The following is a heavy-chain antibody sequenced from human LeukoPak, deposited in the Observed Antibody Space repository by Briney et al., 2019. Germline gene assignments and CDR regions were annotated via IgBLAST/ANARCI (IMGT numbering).Heavy chain of an antibody. CDR1: GRSFSGYY. D-gene: IGHD3-10*01. CDR2: INHSGST. J-gene: IGHJ4*02. CDR3: ARRTMVRGGLSDY. Sequence: SETLSLTCAVYGRSFSGYYWSWIRQPPGKGLEWIGEINHSGSTNYNPSLKSRVTISVDTSKNQFSLKLSSVTAADTAVYYCARRTMVRGGLSDYWGQGTLVTVSS. V-gene: IGHV4-34*01.